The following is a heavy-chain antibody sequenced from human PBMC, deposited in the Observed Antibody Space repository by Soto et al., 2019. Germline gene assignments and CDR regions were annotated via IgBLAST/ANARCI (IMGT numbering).Heavy chain of an antibody. CDR3: ARIVVPEYGDGKFDY. J-gene: IGHJ4*02. V-gene: IGHV4-39*01. CDR1: GGSISSSSYY. D-gene: IGHD4-17*01. CDR2: IYYSGST. Sequence: PSETLSLTCTVSGGSISSSSYYWGWIRQPPGKGLEWIGSIYYSGSTYYNPSLKSRVTTSVDTSKNQFSLKLSSVTAADTAVYYCARIVVPEYGDGKFDYWGQGTLVTVSS.